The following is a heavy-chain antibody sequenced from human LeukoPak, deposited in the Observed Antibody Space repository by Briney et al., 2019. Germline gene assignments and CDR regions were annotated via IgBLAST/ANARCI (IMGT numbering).Heavy chain of an antibody. J-gene: IGHJ4*02. Sequence: PGGSLRRSCAASGFTFSRYAMHWVRQAPGKGLEWVAIISYDGINYYYADSVKGRFTISRDNSKNTLYLQVNSLRTEDTAVYYCVRGSVVRGSVTSFDYWGQGALVTVSS. D-gene: IGHD3-10*01. CDR1: GFTFSRYA. CDR2: ISYDGINY. CDR3: VRGSVVRGSVTSFDY. V-gene: IGHV3-30-3*01.